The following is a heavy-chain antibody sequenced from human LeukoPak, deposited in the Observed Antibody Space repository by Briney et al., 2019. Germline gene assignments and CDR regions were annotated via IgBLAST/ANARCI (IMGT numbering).Heavy chain of an antibody. V-gene: IGHV1-18*01. D-gene: IGHD3-22*01. CDR2: ISAYNGNT. CDR3: ARGRYSYDGSGYLDY. Sequence: GASVKVSCKASGYTFTSYGISWVRQAPGQGLEWMGWISAYNGNTNYAQKLQGRVTMTTDTSTSTAYMELRSLRSDDTAVYYCARGRYSYDGSGYLDYWGQGTLVTVTS. J-gene: IGHJ4*02. CDR1: GYTFTSYG.